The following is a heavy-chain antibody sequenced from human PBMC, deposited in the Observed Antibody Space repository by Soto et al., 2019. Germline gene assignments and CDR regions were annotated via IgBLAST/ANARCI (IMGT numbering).Heavy chain of an antibody. Sequence: TGGSLRLSCAASGFTFSSYGMHWVRQAPGKGLEWVAVISYDGSNKYYADSVKGRFTISRDNSKNTLYLQMNSLRAEDTAVYYCAKDGLRFLEWLSYFDYWGQGTLVTVSS. D-gene: IGHD3-3*01. J-gene: IGHJ4*02. V-gene: IGHV3-30*18. CDR3: AKDGLRFLEWLSYFDY. CDR2: ISYDGSNK. CDR1: GFTFSSYG.